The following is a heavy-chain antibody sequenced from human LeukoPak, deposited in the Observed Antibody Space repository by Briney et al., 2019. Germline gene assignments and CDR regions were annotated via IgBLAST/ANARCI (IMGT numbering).Heavy chain of an antibody. J-gene: IGHJ4*02. D-gene: IGHD5-18*01. V-gene: IGHV4-59*11. CDR3: ARGGCSYGYDDDFEY. CDR1: GGSISSHY. CDR2: IYNRGST. Sequence: SETLSLICTVSGGSISSHYWSWIRQPPGKGLDWIGYIYNRGSTNYNPSFKSRVTISGDTSKTRFSLKMTSVTAGDTAVYYCARGGCSYGYDDDFEYWGQGILVTVSS.